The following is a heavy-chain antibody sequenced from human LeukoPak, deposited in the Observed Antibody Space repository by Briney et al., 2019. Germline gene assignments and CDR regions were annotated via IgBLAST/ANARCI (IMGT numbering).Heavy chain of an antibody. CDR3: ASRRFTFGGVIANDY. Sequence: GGSLRLSCAASGFTFSNYAMSWVRQAPGKGLEYVSTISYNGGSANYADSVKGRFTISRDNSKNTLYLQMNSLRAEDTAVYYCASRRFTFGGVIANDYWGQGTLVTVSS. CDR1: GFTFSNYA. D-gene: IGHD3-16*02. CDR2: ISYNGGSA. V-gene: IGHV3-64*02. J-gene: IGHJ4*02.